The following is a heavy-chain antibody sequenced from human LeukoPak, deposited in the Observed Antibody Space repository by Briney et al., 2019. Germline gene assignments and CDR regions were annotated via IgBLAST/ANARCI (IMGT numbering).Heavy chain of an antibody. V-gene: IGHV3-23*01. D-gene: IGHD5-24*01. Sequence: GGSLRLSCAASGFTFSRHAMSWVRQAPGKGLEWVSTTGLNGVNTLCAESVQGRFSISRDNSKNTLDPQMDNLRVDDTAVYYCAKGDDIGKHPTRAYYFDTWSQGTLVTVSS. J-gene: IGHJ4*02. CDR3: AKGDDIGKHPTRAYYFDT. CDR2: TGLNGVNT. CDR1: GFTFSRHA.